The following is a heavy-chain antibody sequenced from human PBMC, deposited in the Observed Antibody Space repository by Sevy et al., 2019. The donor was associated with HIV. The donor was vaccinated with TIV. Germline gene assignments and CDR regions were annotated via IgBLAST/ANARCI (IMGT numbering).Heavy chain of an antibody. V-gene: IGHV3-21*04. CDR3: AVLWFGDYAHSNYYLDV. J-gene: IGHJ6*03. CDR1: GFTFSSYS. D-gene: IGHD3-10*01. CDR2: ISSSSSYI. Sequence: GGSLRLSCAASGFTFSSYSMNWVRQAPGKGLEWVSSISSSSSYIYYADSVKGRFTISRDNAKNLLYLQMNSLRAADKDVYYCAVLWFGDYAHSNYYLDVWGKGTTVTVSS.